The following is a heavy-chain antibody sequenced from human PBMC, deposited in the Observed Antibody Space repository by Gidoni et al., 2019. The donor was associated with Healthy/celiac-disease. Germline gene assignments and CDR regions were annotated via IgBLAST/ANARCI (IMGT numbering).Heavy chain of an antibody. CDR1: GSTFTSYY. CDR3: ARSYYDFWSGYYTGPTAAFDY. D-gene: IGHD3-3*01. J-gene: IGHJ4*02. CDR2: INPSVGST. V-gene: IGHV1-46*03. Sequence: QVQLVQSGAEVKKPGASVKVSCKASGSTFTSYYMHWVRQTPGQGLEWMGIINPSVGSTSYAQKFQGRVTMTRDTSTSTVYMELSSLRSEDTAVYYCARSYYDFWSGYYTGPTAAFDYWGQGTLVTVSS.